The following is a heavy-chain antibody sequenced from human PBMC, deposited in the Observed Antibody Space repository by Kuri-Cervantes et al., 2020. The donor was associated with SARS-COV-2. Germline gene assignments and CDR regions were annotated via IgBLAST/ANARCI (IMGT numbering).Heavy chain of an antibody. V-gene: IGHV3-21*01. D-gene: IGHD6-6*01. CDR3: AVQSVAAHYYYGMDV. J-gene: IGHJ6*02. CDR2: ISSSSSYI. CDR1: GFTFSSYS. Sequence: GESLKISCAASGFTFSSYSMNWVRQAPGKGLEWVSSISSSSSYIYYADSVKGRFTISRDNAKNSLYLQMNSLRAEDTAVYYCAVQSVAAHYYYGMDVWAKGPRSPSP.